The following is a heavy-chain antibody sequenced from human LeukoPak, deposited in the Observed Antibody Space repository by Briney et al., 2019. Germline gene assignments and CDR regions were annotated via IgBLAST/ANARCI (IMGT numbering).Heavy chain of an antibody. J-gene: IGHJ4*02. V-gene: IGHV3-23*01. D-gene: IGHD4-17*01. CDR1: GFTFSSYA. Sequence: RGSLKLSCEASGFTFSSYAMSWVRQAPGKGLEWVSAISGSGGSTYYADSVKGRFTISRDNSKNTLYLQMNSLRAEDTAVYYGAKARDGDTGDFDYWGQGTLVTVSS. CDR2: ISGSGGST. CDR3: AKARDGDTGDFDY.